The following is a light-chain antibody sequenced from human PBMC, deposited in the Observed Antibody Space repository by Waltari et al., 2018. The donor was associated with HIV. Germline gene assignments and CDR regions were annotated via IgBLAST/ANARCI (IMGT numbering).Light chain of an antibody. Sequence: EIVLTQSPATLSLSPRERATLSCRASQSVSGYLAWYQQKPGQAPRLLIYDASSRATGIPARFSGSESGTDFTLTISSLEPEDFAVYYCHQRSNWPQTFGQGTKVEIK. CDR3: HQRSNWPQT. CDR2: DAS. J-gene: IGKJ1*01. CDR1: QSVSGY. V-gene: IGKV3-11*01.